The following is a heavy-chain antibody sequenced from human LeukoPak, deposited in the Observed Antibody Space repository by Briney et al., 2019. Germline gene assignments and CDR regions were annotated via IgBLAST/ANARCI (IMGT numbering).Heavy chain of an antibody. Sequence: GGSLRLSCAASGFTFSSYSMNWVRQAPGKGLEWVSSISSSSSYIYYADSVKGRFTISRDNAKNSLYLQMNSLRAEDTAVYYCARDQGRYFDWLSSRYYMDVWGKGTTVTVSS. J-gene: IGHJ6*03. V-gene: IGHV3-21*01. CDR3: ARDQGRYFDWLSSRYYMDV. CDR1: GFTFSSYS. CDR2: ISSSSSYI. D-gene: IGHD3-9*01.